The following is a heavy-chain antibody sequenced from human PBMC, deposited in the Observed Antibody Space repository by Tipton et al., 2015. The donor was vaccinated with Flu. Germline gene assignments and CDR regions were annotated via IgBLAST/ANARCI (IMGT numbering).Heavy chain of an antibody. J-gene: IGHJ4*02. V-gene: IGHV3-15*01. Sequence: SLRLSCAASGFIFSSYEMNWVRQAPGKGLEWVGRIKTKADGATTDYAAPVKGRFTISRDDSENTLFLQLNSLKTEDTAVYYCTTGSDIAATGFFYWGQGTLVSVSS. CDR2: IKTKADGATT. CDR3: TTGSDIAATGFFY. CDR1: GFIFSSYE. D-gene: IGHD6-13*01.